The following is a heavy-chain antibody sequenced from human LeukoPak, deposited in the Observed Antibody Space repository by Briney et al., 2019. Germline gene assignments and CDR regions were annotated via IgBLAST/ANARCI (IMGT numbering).Heavy chain of an antibody. Sequence: SETLSLTCTVFGGSISSDYWSWIRQPPGKGLEWIGYIYYSGSTNYNPSLKSRVTISIDTSKNQFSLILSSVTAADTAVYYCATVAPSGNWFDPWGQGTLVTISS. CDR1: GGSISSDY. V-gene: IGHV4-59*01. CDR3: ATVAPSGNWFDP. J-gene: IGHJ5*02. CDR2: IYYSGST. D-gene: IGHD1-1*01.